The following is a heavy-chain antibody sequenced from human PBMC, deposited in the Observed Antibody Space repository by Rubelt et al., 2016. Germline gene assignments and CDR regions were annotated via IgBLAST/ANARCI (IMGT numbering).Heavy chain of an antibody. D-gene: IGHD3-10*01. CDR2: ISGSGGST. CDR3: AKSARGGWFDP. V-gene: IGHV3-23*04. J-gene: IGHJ5*02. CDR1: GFTFSSYA. Sequence: VHLVESGGGVVQPGRSLRLSCAASGFTFSSYAMSWVRQAPGKGLEWVSAISGSGGSTYYADYVKGRFTISRDKSKNTRYLQMNSLGAEGTAVYYCAKSARGGWFDPWGQGTLVTVSS.